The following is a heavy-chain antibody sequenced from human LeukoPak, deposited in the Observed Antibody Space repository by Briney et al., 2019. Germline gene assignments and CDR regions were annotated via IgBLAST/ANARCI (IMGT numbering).Heavy chain of an antibody. Sequence: GGSLRLSCAASGFTFSNYAMSWVRQAPGKGLELVSLISGITTNTYYADSVKGRFTISRDNSKNTLYLQMNSLRAEDTAVYYCAKDSYYYDSSGPLKTFDYWGQGTLVTVSS. D-gene: IGHD3-22*01. J-gene: IGHJ4*02. CDR3: AKDSYYYDSSGPLKTFDY. CDR2: ISGITTNT. V-gene: IGHV3-23*01. CDR1: GFTFSNYA.